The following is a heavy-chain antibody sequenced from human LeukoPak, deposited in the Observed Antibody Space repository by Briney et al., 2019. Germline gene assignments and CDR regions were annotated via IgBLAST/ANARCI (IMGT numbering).Heavy chain of an antibody. J-gene: IGHJ4*02. CDR1: GLTFSSHW. CDR3: ARERYFDY. CDR2: ISGGGRST. Sequence: PGGSLRLSCAASGLTFSSHWMHWVRQAPGKGLEWVSTISGGGRSTDYADSVKGQFTISRDNSKNTLYLQMNSLRAEDTAVYYCARERYFDYWGQGTLVTVSS. V-gene: IGHV3-23*01.